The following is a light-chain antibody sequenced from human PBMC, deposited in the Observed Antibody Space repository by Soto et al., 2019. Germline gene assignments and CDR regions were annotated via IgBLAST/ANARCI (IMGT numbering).Light chain of an antibody. CDR2: DAS. CDR3: QHRTNWPPGVS. J-gene: IGKJ3*01. CDR1: QSISSY. Sequence: EVVLTQSPATLSLSPGERATLSCRASQSISSYLAWFQQKPGQAPRLLIYDASNRANGIPARFSGSGSGTDFTLTISSLGPEDFAVYYCQHRTNWPPGVSFGPGPTVDIK. V-gene: IGKV3-11*01.